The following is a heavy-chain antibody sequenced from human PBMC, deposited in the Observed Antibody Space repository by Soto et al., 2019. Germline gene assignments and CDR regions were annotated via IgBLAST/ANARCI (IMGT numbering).Heavy chain of an antibody. CDR3: ARDSGSPTVTDALYYYYYGMDV. CDR2: INPSGGST. Sequence: ASVKVSCKASGYTFTSYYMHWVRQAPGQGLEWMGIINPSGGSTSYAQKFQGRVTMTTDTSTSTVYMELSSLRSEDTAVYYCARDSGSPTVTDALYYYYYGMDVWGQGTTVTVSS. V-gene: IGHV1-46*01. CDR1: GYTFTSYY. J-gene: IGHJ6*02. D-gene: IGHD4-4*01.